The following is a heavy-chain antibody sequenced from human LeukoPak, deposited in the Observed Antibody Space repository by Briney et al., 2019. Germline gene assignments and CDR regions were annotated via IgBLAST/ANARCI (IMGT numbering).Heavy chain of an antibody. D-gene: IGHD1-14*01. V-gene: IGHV3-30-3*01. CDR2: ISYDGSNK. CDR3: ARPASDRKYYFDY. J-gene: IGHJ4*02. Sequence: GGSLRLSCAASGFTFSSYAMHWVRQAPGKGLEWVAVISYDGSNKYYADSVKGRLTISRDNSKNTLYLQMNSLRAEDTAVYYCARPASDRKYYFDYWGQGTLVTVSS. CDR1: GFTFSSYA.